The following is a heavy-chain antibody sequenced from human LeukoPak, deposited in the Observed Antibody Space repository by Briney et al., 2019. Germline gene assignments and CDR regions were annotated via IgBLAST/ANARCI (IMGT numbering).Heavy chain of an antibody. V-gene: IGHV6-1*01. CDR3: AREKDYSSSWYLRIDY. J-gene: IGHJ4*02. CDR1: GDSVSSNSAA. CDR2: TYYRSKWYN. Sequence: SQTLSLTCAISGDSVSSNSAAWNWIRQSPSRGLEWLGRTYYRSKWYNDYAVSVKSRITINPDTSKNQFSLQLNSVTPEDTAVYYCAREKDYSSSWYLRIDYWGQGTLVTVSS. D-gene: IGHD6-13*01.